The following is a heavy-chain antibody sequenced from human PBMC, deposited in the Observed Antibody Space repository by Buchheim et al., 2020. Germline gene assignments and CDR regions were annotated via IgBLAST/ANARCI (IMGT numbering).Heavy chain of an antibody. Sequence: QVHLVQSGAEVKKPGASVKVSCKASGYMFTSYFMHWVRQAPGQGLEWMGIINPSGGSTSYAQKFQGRVTMTRAMSTSTVYMELSSLRSEDTAVYYCARDPGTSTGVYYYSYMDVWGKGTT. D-gene: IGHD3-10*01. CDR2: INPSGGST. CDR1: GYMFTSYF. V-gene: IGHV1-46*01. J-gene: IGHJ6*03. CDR3: ARDPGTSTGVYYYSYMDV.